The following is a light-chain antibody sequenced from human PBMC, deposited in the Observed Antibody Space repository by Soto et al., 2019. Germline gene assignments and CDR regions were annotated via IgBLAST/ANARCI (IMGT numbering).Light chain of an antibody. V-gene: IGLV1-47*01. CDR1: SSNIGSHY. CDR2: RNN. Sequence: QSVLTQPPSASGTPGQRVTISCSGSSSNIGSHYVYWYQQLPGTAPQLLIHRNNERPSGVPDRFSGSKSGTSASLAISGLRSEDEADYYCNSYAGNNLLVFGGGTKLTVL. J-gene: IGLJ2*01. CDR3: NSYAGNNLLV.